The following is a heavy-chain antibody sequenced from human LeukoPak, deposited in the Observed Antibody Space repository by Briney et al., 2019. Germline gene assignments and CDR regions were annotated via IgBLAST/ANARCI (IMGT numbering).Heavy chain of an antibody. V-gene: IGHV3-48*03. CDR2: ISRSGSTI. CDR3: ARSMVTNYFDH. D-gene: IGHD4-17*01. CDR1: GFTFSSCE. Sequence: PGGSLRLSCAASGFTFSSCEMNWVRQAPGKGLEWVSYISRSGSTIYYADSVQGRFTISRDNAKNSLYLQMNSLRAEDTAVYYCARSMVTNYFDHWGQGTLVTVSS. J-gene: IGHJ4*02.